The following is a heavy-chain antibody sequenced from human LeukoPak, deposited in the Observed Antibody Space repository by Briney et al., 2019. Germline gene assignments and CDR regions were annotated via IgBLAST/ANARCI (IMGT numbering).Heavy chain of an antibody. J-gene: IGHJ4*02. V-gene: IGHV3-23*01. CDR2: ISGSGGST. D-gene: IGHD2-2*01. CDR1: GFTFSSYA. Sequence: PGGSLRLSCAASGFTFSSYAMSWVRQAPGKGLEWVSAISGSGGSTYYADSVKGRFTISRDNSKNTLYLQMNSLRAEDTAEYYCAKDFLVVPAAIDYWGQGTLVTVSS. CDR3: AKDFLVVPAAIDY.